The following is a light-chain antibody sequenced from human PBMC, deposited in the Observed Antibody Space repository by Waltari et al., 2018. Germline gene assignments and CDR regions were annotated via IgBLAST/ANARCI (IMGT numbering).Light chain of an antibody. CDR3: AAWDDSLNGWV. J-gene: IGLJ3*02. CDR2: SSN. Sequence: QSVLTQPPSVSGTPGQRVTLYCSGTSSNIGSNRIHWFQQLQATAPKLLIHSSNQRPSGVPDRFSGSKSGTSASLAISGLQSEDEGDYYCAAWDDSLNGWVFGGGTKLTVL. V-gene: IGLV1-44*01. CDR1: SSNIGSNR.